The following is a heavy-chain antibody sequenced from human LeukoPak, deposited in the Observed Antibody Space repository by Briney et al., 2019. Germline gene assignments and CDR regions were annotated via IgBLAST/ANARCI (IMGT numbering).Heavy chain of an antibody. V-gene: IGHV3-53*01. J-gene: IGHJ4*02. CDR3: ARDFSQTGGYLD. Sequence: GGSLRLSCAASGFTVSSDYMTWVRQPPGKALEGISVIHISGTTYYADSVKGRFTISRDKSKNTLYLQMNSLRAEDTAVYYCARDFSQTGGYLDWGQGTLVTVSS. D-gene: IGHD2-2*03. CDR1: GFTVSSDY. CDR2: IHISGTT.